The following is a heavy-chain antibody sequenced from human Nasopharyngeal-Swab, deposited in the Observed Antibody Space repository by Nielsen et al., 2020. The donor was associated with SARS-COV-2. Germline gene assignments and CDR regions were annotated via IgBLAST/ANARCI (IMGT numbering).Heavy chain of an antibody. CDR2: IYYSGST. Sequence: SETLYLTCTVSGGSISSYYWSWIRQPPGKGLEWIGYIYYSGSTNYNPSLKSRVTISVDTSKNQFSLKLSSVTAADTAVYYCARDVGYSSGWYGNYYHYMDVWGKGTTVTVSS. J-gene: IGHJ6*03. D-gene: IGHD6-19*01. CDR3: ARDVGYSSGWYGNYYHYMDV. CDR1: GGSISSYY. V-gene: IGHV4-59*01.